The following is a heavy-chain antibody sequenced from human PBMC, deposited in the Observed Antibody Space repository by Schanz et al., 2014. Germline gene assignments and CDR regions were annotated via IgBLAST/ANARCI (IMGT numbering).Heavy chain of an antibody. CDR3: ARGYGDSPTDC. Sequence: QVQLVQSGAEVKKPGASVKVSCKASGYTFSSYGITWVRQAPGQGLEWMGRIIPVLAIADYAQKFQGRVTITADRSTSTAYMELSSLRSEDTAVYYCARGYGDSPTDCWGQGTLVTVSS. CDR2: IIPVLAIA. D-gene: IGHD4-17*01. CDR1: GYTFSSYG. J-gene: IGHJ4*02. V-gene: IGHV1-69*04.